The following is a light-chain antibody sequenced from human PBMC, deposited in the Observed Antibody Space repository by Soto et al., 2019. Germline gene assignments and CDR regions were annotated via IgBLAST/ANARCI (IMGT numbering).Light chain of an antibody. CDR1: QTINTY. V-gene: IGKV1-39*01. Sequence: DIQVTQSPSSLSASVGDTVTISCRTSQTINTYLNWYQQQPGRAPKLLIFAASTLLSGVTSRFTGSGSGTDFTLTITGLQPEDFATSLCQQGSSPPSTFGPWTQL. J-gene: IGKJ2*01. CDR3: QQGSSPPST. CDR2: AAS.